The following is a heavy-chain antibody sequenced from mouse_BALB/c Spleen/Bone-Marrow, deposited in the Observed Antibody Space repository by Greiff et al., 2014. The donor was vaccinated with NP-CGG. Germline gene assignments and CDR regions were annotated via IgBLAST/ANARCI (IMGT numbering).Heavy chain of an antibody. Sequence: DLVKPGASVKLSCKASGYTFTSYWINWVKQRPGQGLEWIGRIAPGSGNIYYNEMFKVKATLTVDASSSTAYIQLNSLSSEDSAVYFCARSYYVSSPYAMDYWGQGTSVTVSS. CDR3: ARSYYVSSPYAMDY. J-gene: IGHJ4*01. D-gene: IGHD1-1*01. CDR1: GYTFTSYW. CDR2: IAPGSGNI. V-gene: IGHV1S41*01.